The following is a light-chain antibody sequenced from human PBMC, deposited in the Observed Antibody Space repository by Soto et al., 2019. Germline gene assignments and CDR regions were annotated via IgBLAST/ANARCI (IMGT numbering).Light chain of an antibody. J-gene: IGKJ5*01. Sequence: DIQMTQSPSSLSASVGGRVTSTSGASQSISTYLNWYEQTRGKAPKILSYATYSLQTGVPSRFSGSGSGTDFTLTVSSLKPEDFATYYCQQSYTVPITFGQGTRLEI. CDR2: ATY. CDR3: QQSYTVPIT. V-gene: IGKV1-39*01. CDR1: QSISTY.